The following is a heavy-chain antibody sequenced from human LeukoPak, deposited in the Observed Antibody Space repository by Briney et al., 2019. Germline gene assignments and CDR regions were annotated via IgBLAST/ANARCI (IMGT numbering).Heavy chain of an antibody. V-gene: IGHV4-4*07. CDR2: IYTSGST. D-gene: IGHD3-10*01. CDR3: ARVRAASGAFDI. J-gene: IGHJ3*02. Sequence: PSETLSLTCTVSGGSISSYYWSWIRQPAGKGLEWIGRIYTSGSTNYNPSLQSRVTMSVDTSKKQFSLKLSSVTAADTAVYYCARVRAASGAFDIWGQGTMVTVSS. CDR1: GGSISSYY.